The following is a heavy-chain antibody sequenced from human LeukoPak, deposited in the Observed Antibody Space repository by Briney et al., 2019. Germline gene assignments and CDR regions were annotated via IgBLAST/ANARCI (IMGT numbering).Heavy chain of an antibody. D-gene: IGHD3-22*01. J-gene: IGHJ4*02. CDR1: GITLSNYG. V-gene: IGHV3-23*01. Sequence: GGSLRLSCAVSGITLSNYGMSWVCQAPGKGLEWVAGISDSGGSTNYADSVKGRFTISRDNPKNTLYLQMNSLRAEDTAVYFCAKRGVVIRVILVGFHKEAYYFDSWGQGTLVTVSS. CDR2: ISDSGGST. CDR3: AKRGVVIRVILVGFHKEAYYFDS.